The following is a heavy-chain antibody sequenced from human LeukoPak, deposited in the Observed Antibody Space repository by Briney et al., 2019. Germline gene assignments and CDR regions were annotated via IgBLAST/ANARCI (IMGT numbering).Heavy chain of an antibody. Sequence: SSETLSLTCIVSGGSISSSNYYWGWVRQPPGKGLEWIGSVYYSGTTFYNPSLKSRVTISRDTSKNQFSLRLSSVTAADTAVYYCARLPGTNWMGESYFDYWGQGTLVTVSS. CDR1: GGSISSSNYY. V-gene: IGHV4-39*01. D-gene: IGHD3-16*01. CDR3: ARLPGTNWMGESYFDY. J-gene: IGHJ4*02. CDR2: VYYSGTT.